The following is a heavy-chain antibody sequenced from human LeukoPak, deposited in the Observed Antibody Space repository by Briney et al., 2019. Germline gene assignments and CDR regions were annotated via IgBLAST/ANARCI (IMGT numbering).Heavy chain of an antibody. CDR1: GFTFSSYA. J-gene: IGHJ4*02. CDR2: ISYGGSNK. V-gene: IGHV3-30-3*01. CDR3: ARDPGGYYDSSGYYYVDYFDY. D-gene: IGHD3-22*01. Sequence: GGSLRLSCAASGFTFSSYAMHWVRQAPGKGLEWVAVISYGGSNKYYADSVKGRFTISRDNSKNTLYLQMNSLRAEDTAVYYCARDPGGYYDSSGYYYVDYFDYWGQGTLVTVSS.